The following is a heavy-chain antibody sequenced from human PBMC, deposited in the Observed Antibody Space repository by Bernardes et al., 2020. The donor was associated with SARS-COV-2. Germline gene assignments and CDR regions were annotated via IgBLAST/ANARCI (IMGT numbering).Heavy chain of an antibody. J-gene: IGHJ4*02. D-gene: IGHD6-13*01. V-gene: IGHV3-30*04. CDR2: ISYDGSNK. CDR1: GFTFSSYA. Sequence: GGSLRLSRAASGFTFSSYAMHWVRQAPGKGLEWVAVISYDGSNKYYADSVKGRFTISRDNSKNTLYLQMNSLRAEDTAVYYCARDFRPSYSSSWYDFSDYWGQGTLVTVSS. CDR3: ARDFRPSYSSSWYDFSDY.